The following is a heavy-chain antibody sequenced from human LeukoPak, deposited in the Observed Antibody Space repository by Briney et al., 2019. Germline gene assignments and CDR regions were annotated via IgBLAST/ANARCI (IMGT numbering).Heavy chain of an antibody. D-gene: IGHD6-13*01. CDR3: TTPAAGPRAEYSQY. Sequence: GESLRLSCAASGFTFSSYSMNWVRQAPGKGLEWVSSISNDAKYIYYADSLKGRFTVSRDNAKNSLYLQMNSLAVEDTAVYYCTTPAAGPRAEYSQYWGQGTLVTVSS. J-gene: IGHJ1*01. CDR2: ISNDAKYI. CDR1: GFTFSSYS. V-gene: IGHV3-21*01.